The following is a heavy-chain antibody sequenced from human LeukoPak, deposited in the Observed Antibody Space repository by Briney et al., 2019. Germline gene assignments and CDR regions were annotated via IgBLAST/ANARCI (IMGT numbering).Heavy chain of an antibody. J-gene: IGHJ4*02. Sequence: GGSLRLSVAASGFTFSSYGMTWVRQAPGKGLEWVSSISSSSSYIYYADSVKGRFTISRDNAKNSLYLQMNSLRAEDTAVYYCAREDSGYDLPSWGQGTLVTVSS. D-gene: IGHD5-12*01. V-gene: IGHV3-21*01. CDR1: GFTFSSYG. CDR2: ISSSSSYI. CDR3: AREDSGYDLPS.